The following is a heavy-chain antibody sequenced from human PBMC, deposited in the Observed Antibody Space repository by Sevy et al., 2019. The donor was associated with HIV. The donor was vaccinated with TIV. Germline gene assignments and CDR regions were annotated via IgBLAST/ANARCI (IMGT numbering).Heavy chain of an antibody. J-gene: IGHJ6*02. CDR1: GFSFDDYA. CDR3: AKDLYSSSSSGYGMDV. CDR2: ISWNSGSI. D-gene: IGHD6-6*01. V-gene: IGHV3-9*03. Sequence: GGSLRLSCAASGFSFDDYAMHWVRQAPGKGLEWVSGISWNSGSIGYADSVKGRFTISRDNAKNSPYLQMNSLRAEDMALYYCAKDLYSSSSSGYGMDVWGQGTTVTVSS.